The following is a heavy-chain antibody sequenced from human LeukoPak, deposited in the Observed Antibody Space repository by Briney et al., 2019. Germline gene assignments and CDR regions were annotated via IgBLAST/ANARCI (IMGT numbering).Heavy chain of an antibody. D-gene: IGHD3-9*01. CDR3: AKPERYFDFEY. Sequence: GGSLRLSCAASGFTFSSYAMSWVRQAPGKGLEWVSAISGSGGSTYYADSVKGRFTISRDNSKNTLYLQMNSLRAEETAVYYCAKPERYFDFEYWGQGTLVTVSS. CDR1: GFTFSSYA. J-gene: IGHJ4*02. V-gene: IGHV3-23*01. CDR2: ISGSGGST.